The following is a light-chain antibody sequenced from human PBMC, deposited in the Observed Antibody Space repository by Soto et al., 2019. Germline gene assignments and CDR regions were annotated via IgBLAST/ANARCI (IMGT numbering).Light chain of an antibody. CDR2: AAS. CDR3: QQSYSTPIT. J-gene: IGKJ5*01. CDR1: QSISSY. Sequence: DIHLTQSPSSVSAAVGARVPLTCRASQSISSYLNWYQQKPGKAPKLLIYAASSLQSGVPSRFSGSGSGTDFTLTISSLQPEDFATYYCQQSYSTPITFGQGTRLEI. V-gene: IGKV1-39*01.